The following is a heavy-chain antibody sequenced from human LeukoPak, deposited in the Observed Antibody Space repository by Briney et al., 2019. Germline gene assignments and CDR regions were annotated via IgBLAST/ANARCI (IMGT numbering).Heavy chain of an antibody. J-gene: IGHJ4*02. D-gene: IGHD6-19*01. V-gene: IGHV4-39*07. CDR3: ARTGGWYVEYDY. Sequence: SETLSLTCTVSGGSISSSSYYWGWIRQPPGKGLEWIGSIYYSGSTYYNPSLKSRVTISVDTSKNQFSLKLSSVTAADTAVYYCARTGGWYVEYDYWGQGTLVTVSS. CDR2: IYYSGST. CDR1: GGSISSSSYY.